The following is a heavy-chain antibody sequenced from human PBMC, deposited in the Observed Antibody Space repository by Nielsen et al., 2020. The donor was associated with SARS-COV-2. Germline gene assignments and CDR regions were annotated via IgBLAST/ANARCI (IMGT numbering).Heavy chain of an antibody. Sequence: GESLKISCAASGFTFSSYGMHWVRQAPGKGLEWVAVISYDGSNKYYADSVKGRFTISRDNSKNTLYLLMNSLRAEDTAVYYCAKDHGYSSGWYGDYWGQGTLVTVSS. V-gene: IGHV3-30*18. CDR2: ISYDGSNK. CDR1: GFTFSSYG. CDR3: AKDHGYSSGWYGDY. D-gene: IGHD6-19*01. J-gene: IGHJ4*02.